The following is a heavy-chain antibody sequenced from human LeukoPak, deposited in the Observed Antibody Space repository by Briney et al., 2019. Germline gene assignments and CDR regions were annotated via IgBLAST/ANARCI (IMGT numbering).Heavy chain of an antibody. CDR1: GGSFSGYY. CDR3: ARGMQQWLVRRYFDY. V-gene: IGHV4-34*01. D-gene: IGHD6-19*01. CDR2: INHSGST. J-gene: IGHJ4*02. Sequence: SETLSLTCAVYGGSFSGYYWSWIRQPPGKGLEWIGEINHSGSTNYNPSLKSRVTISVDTSKNQFSLKLSSVTAADTAVYYCARGMQQWLVRRYFDYGGQGTLVTVSS.